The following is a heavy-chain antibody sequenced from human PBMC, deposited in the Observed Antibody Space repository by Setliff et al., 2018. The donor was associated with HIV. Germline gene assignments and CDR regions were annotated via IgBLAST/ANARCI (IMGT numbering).Heavy chain of an antibody. D-gene: IGHD2-15*01. CDR2: IYNTGST. J-gene: IGHJ4*02. V-gene: IGHV4-59*12. CDR1: GGYISTSY. CDR3: ARGRGSSCYFPYFDY. Sequence: PSETLSLTCTVSGGYISTSYWNWIRQPPGKGLEWIGYIYNTGSTYHSPSLDSRVTISIDTSKNQFSLKLSSVTPADTAVYFCARGRGSSCYFPYFDYWGQGTLVTVSS.